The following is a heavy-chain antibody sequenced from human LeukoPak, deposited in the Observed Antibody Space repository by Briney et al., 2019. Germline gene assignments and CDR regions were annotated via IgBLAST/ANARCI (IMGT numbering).Heavy chain of an antibody. J-gene: IGHJ4*02. V-gene: IGHV4-39*07. Sequence: PSETLSLTCTVSGGSISSRSYYWGWIRQPPGKGLEWIGKISDSGNTYYSPSLRSRVTISIDMSKNQFSLKLSSVTAADTAVYYCASTPPITIFGVAPHYFDYWGQGTLVTVSS. CDR3: ASTPPITIFGVAPHYFDY. CDR1: GGSISSRSYY. CDR2: ISDSGNT. D-gene: IGHD3-3*01.